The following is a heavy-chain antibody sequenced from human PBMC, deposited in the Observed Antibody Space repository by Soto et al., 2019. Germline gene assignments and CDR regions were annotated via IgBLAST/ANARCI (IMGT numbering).Heavy chain of an antibody. CDR2: IYYSGST. J-gene: IGHJ5*02. CDR3: ARDYYGSGSLSNLFDP. CDR1: GCSISSYY. V-gene: IGHV4-59*01. Sequence: SETLYLTCTVSGCSISSYYWSWIGQPPGKGLEWIGYIYYSGSTNYNPSLKSRVTISVDTSKNQFSLKLSSVTAADTAVYYCARDYYGSGSLSNLFDPRAQGTPVPVSS. D-gene: IGHD3-10*01.